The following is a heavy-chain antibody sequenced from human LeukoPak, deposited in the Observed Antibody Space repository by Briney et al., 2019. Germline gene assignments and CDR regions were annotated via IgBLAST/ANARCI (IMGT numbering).Heavy chain of an antibody. Sequence: ASVKVSCKASGYTFTSYGISWVRQAPGQGLEWMGWISAYNGNTNYAQKLQGRVTMTTDTSTSTAYMELRSLRSDDTAVYYCARGRLIVVVPAAIYYYYGMDVWGQGTTVTVSS. CDR1: GYTFTSYG. J-gene: IGHJ6*02. V-gene: IGHV1-18*01. CDR3: ARGRLIVVVPAAIYYYYGMDV. CDR2: ISAYNGNT. D-gene: IGHD2-2*01.